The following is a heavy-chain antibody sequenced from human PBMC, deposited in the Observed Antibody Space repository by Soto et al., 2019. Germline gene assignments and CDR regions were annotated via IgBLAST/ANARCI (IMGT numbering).Heavy chain of an antibody. CDR2: IYPSDSDA. J-gene: IGHJ3*02. V-gene: IGHV5-51*01. CDR3: ARSRTSSSDDAFDI. CDR1: GYTFTSYW. Sequence: EVQLVQSGPEMKKPGESLKISCKGSGYTFTSYWIGWVRQMPGKGLEWMGIIYPSDSDARYSPSFQGQVTMSGDKSIRTAYLQWRTLKASDTGMYYCARSRTSSSDDAFDIWSQGTMVTVSS. D-gene: IGHD2-2*01.